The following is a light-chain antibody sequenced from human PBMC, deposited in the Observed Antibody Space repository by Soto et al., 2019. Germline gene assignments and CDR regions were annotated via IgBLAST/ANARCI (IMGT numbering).Light chain of an antibody. V-gene: IGKV3D-15*01. CDR3: QQYNLWPYT. J-gene: IGKJ2*01. Sequence: DMVMTQSPATLSVCPGGNATLSCRASKSFDSNLAWYQQKPGQPPRLLIYLASKRATGIPARFRGSGSGTDFALTISGLQSEDSAVYYCQQYNLWPYTFGQGTKVEIK. CDR2: LAS. CDR1: KSFDSN.